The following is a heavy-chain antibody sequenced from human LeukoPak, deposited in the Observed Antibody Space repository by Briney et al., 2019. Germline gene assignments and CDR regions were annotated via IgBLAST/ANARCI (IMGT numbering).Heavy chain of an antibody. CDR1: GGSFSGYY. CDR2: INHSGST. V-gene: IGHV4-34*01. D-gene: IGHD2-21*02. Sequence: SETLSLTXAVYGGSFSGYYGSWIRQPPGKGLEWIGEINHSGSTNYNPSLKSRVTISVDTSKNHFSLKLSSVTAADTAVYCCARGTAGGDYFDYWGQGTLVTVSS. J-gene: IGHJ4*02. CDR3: ARGTAGGDYFDY.